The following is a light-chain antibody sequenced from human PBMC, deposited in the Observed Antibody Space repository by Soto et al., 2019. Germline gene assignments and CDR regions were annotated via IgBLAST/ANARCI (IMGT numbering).Light chain of an antibody. Sequence: EIDLTQSPGTLSLSPGDRATLSCRASQSVTSNYLAWYQQRPGQAPRLLLYGASSRAIGIPDRFTGSGSGTDFTLTISRLEPEDFAVYFCQQYDTSPPLTFGGGTKVEIK. CDR1: QSVTSNY. V-gene: IGKV3-20*01. J-gene: IGKJ4*01. CDR3: QQYDTSPPLT. CDR2: GAS.